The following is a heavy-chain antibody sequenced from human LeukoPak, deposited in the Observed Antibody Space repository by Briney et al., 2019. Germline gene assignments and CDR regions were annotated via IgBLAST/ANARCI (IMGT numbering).Heavy chain of an antibody. CDR3: VRDYRACFDY. D-gene: IGHD3-16*02. V-gene: IGHV3-11*01. CDR1: EFTFSDYY. J-gene: IGHJ4*02. CDR2: ISSSGSTI. Sequence: GGSLRLSCGASEFTFSDYYMSWIRQAPGKGLEWVSYISSSGSTIYYADSVKGRFTISRDNAKNSLYLQMNSLRAEDTAVYYCVRDYRACFDYWGQGTLVTVSS.